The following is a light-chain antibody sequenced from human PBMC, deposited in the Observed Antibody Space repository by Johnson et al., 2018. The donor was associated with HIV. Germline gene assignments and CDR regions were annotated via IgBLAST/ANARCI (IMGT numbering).Light chain of an antibody. J-gene: IGLJ1*01. CDR2: DNN. V-gene: IGLV1-51*01. Sequence: QSVLTQAPSVSAAPGQKVTISCSGSSSNIGRNYVSWYQQLPGTAPKLLIFDNNKRPSGIPDRFSGSKSGTSATLGITGLQTGDEADYYCGTWDSSLSVYVFGTGTKVTVL. CDR1: SSNIGRNY. CDR3: GTWDSSLSVYV.